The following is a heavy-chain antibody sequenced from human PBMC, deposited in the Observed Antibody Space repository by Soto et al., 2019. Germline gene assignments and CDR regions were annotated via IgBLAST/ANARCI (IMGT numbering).Heavy chain of an antibody. J-gene: IGHJ4*02. V-gene: IGHV4-39*01. Sequence: QLLESGPGLVKPSETLSLTCTVSGGSISSSSYYWGWIRQPPGKGLEWIGSIYYSGSTYYNPSLKSRVTISVDTSKNQFSLKLSSVTAADTAVYYCARIREGDNWNLDPGDYWGQGTLVTVSS. CDR3: ARIREGDNWNLDPGDY. CDR1: GGSISSSSYY. CDR2: IYYSGST. D-gene: IGHD1-20*01.